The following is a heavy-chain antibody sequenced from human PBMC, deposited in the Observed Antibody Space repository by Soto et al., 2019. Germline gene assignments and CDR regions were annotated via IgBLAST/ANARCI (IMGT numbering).Heavy chain of an antibody. CDR3: ARSGDPVDYFYYYGMDV. Sequence: GASVKVSCKASGYTFINYYIHWVRQAPGQGLEWMGWISAYNGNTNYALKFQGRVTMTTDTSTSTAYMELRSLRSDDTAVYYCARSGDPVDYFYYYGMDVWGQGTTVTVSS. CDR1: GYTFINYY. J-gene: IGHJ6*02. D-gene: IGHD4-17*01. CDR2: ISAYNGNT. V-gene: IGHV1-18*01.